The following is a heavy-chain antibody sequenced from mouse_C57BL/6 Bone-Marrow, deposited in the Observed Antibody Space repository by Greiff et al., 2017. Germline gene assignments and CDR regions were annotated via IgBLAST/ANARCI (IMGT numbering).Heavy chain of an antibody. J-gene: IGHJ2*01. D-gene: IGHD3-1*01. CDR2: ISSGGSYT. Sequence: DVQLVESGGDLVKPGGSLKLSCAASGFTFSSYGMSWVRQTPDKRLEWVATISSGGSYTYYPDSVKGRFTISRDNAKNTLYLQMSSLKSEDTAMYYCAREGALDYWGQGTTLTVSS. V-gene: IGHV5-6*01. CDR1: GFTFSSYG. CDR3: AREGALDY.